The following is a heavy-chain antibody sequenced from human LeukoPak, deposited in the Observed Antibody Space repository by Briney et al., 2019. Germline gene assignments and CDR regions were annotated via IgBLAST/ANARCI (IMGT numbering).Heavy chain of an antibody. CDR3: ARDLSRDGYND. CDR2: LNPSGGST. D-gene: IGHD5-24*01. J-gene: IGHJ4*02. CDR1: GYTFTSHY. Sequence: ASVKVSCKASGYTFTSHYIHWVRQAPGQGLEWMGILNPSGGSTSYAQKFQGRVTMTRDTSTSTVYMELSSLRSEDTAVYYCARDLSRDGYNDWGQGTLVTVSS. V-gene: IGHV1-46*01.